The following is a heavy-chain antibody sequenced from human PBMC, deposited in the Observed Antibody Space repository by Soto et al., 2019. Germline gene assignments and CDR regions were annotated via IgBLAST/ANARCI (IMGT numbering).Heavy chain of an antibody. CDR1: GFTFSSYA. J-gene: IGHJ3*02. Sequence: GGSLRLSCAASGFTFSSYAMSWVRQAPGKGLEWVSAISGSGGSTYYADSVKGRFTISRDNSKNTLYLQMNSLRAEDTAVYYCAKDQGVVPAAMVAFDIWGQGTMVTVSS. CDR3: AKDQGVVPAAMVAFDI. D-gene: IGHD2-2*01. CDR2: ISGSGGST. V-gene: IGHV3-23*01.